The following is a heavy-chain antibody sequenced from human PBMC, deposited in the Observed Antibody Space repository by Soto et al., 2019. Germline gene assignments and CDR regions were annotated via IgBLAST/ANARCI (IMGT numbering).Heavy chain of an antibody. CDR3: ARQRGYDILTGYSNWFDP. V-gene: IGHV4-39*01. Sequence: SETLSLTCTVSGGSISSSSYYWGWIRQPPGKGLEWIGSIYYSGSTYYNPSLKSRVTISVDTSKTQFSLKLSSVTAADTAVYYCARQRGYDILTGYSNWFDPWGQGTLVTVSS. CDR1: GGSISSSSYY. CDR2: IYYSGST. D-gene: IGHD3-9*01. J-gene: IGHJ5*02.